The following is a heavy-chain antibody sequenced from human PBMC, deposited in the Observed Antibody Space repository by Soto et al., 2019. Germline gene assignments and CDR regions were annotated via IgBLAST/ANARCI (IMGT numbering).Heavy chain of an antibody. CDR2: ISWNSNTI. CDR1: GFTFDNYA. V-gene: IGHV3-9*01. Sequence: GGSLRLSCAASGFTFDNYAMHWVRQAPGKGLEWVSGISWNSNTIAYADSVKGRFTISRDNAKNSLYLRMNSLRAEDTAFYYCAKDTGPNWGQGTLVTVSP. CDR3: AKDTGPN. J-gene: IGHJ4*02.